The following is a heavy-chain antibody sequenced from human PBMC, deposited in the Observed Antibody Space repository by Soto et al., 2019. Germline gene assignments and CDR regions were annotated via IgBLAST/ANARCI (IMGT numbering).Heavy chain of an antibody. D-gene: IGHD1-7*01. CDR1: GAYVSDFS. CDR2: ITVNGIT. V-gene: IGHV4-4*07. CDR3: ARESGENWTYVAH. Sequence: QVQPLESGPGLVKPWDTLSLTCTVSGAYVSDFSWSWIRQPAGKALEWIGRITVNGITQYTPSFWSGVTMSMDASRNQFSLNLQSATAADTALYYCARESGENWTYVAHWGQGTLVTVSS. J-gene: IGHJ1*01.